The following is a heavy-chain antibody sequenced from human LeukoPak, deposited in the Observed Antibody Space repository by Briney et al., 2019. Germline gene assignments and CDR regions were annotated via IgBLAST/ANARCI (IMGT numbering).Heavy chain of an antibody. D-gene: IGHD1-26*01. CDR2: IYSGGST. CDR1: GFTVSNNY. V-gene: IGHV3-66*01. J-gene: IGHJ4*02. CDR3: ARGRPVGASTVEDY. Sequence: GGSLRLSCAATGFTVSNNYMSWVRQAPGKGLEWVSVIYSGGSTDYADSVKGRFTISRDNSKNTLYLQMNNLGAEDTAVYYCARGRPVGASTVEDYWGQGTLVTVSS.